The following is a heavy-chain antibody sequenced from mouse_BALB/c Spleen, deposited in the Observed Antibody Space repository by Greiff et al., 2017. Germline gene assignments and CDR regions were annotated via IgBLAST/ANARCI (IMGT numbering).Heavy chain of an antibody. CDR3: ASSHRYDAMDY. V-gene: IGHV2-2*02. Sequence: VQVVESGPGLVQPSQSLSITCTVSGFSLTSYGVHWVRQSPGKGLEWLGVIWSGGSTDYNAAFISRLSISKDNSKSQVFFKMNSLQANDTAIYYCASSHRYDAMDYWGQGTSVTVSS. J-gene: IGHJ4*01. D-gene: IGHD2-14*01. CDR2: IWSGGST. CDR1: GFSLTSYG.